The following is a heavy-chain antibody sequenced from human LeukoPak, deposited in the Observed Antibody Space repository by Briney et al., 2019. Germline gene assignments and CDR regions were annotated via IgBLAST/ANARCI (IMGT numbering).Heavy chain of an antibody. CDR1: GFTPSGYA. Sequence: GGSLRLSCAASGFTPSGYAMSWVLQAPGQGLEWVSTISDSGGSTYYADSVKGRFTLSRDNSKSTLSLQMNSLRADDTAVYYCATQNFDYWGQGTLVTVSS. CDR2: ISDSGGST. CDR3: ATQNFDY. V-gene: IGHV3-23*01. J-gene: IGHJ4*02.